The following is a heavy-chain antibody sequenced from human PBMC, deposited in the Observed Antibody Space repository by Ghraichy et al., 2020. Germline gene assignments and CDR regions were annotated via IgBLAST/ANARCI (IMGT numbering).Heavy chain of an antibody. D-gene: IGHD3-10*01. V-gene: IGHV2-70*04. Sequence: SGPTLVKPTETLTVTCTVSGSSVDTYGARAFWIRQPPGKALEWLARIDWDDDKFYNKFLKTRLTISRDTSKNQVVLRMTDMGPADTAPYYCAQTTDGNSYYKFDSWGAGSLVSVSS. CDR3: AQTTDGNSYYKFDS. CDR1: GSSVDTYGAR. J-gene: IGHJ4*02. CDR2: IDWDDDK.